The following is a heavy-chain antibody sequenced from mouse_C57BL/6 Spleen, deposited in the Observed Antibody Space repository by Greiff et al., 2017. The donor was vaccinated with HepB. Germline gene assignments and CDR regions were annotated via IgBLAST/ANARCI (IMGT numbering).Heavy chain of an antibody. J-gene: IGHJ3*01. CDR2: IDPSDSYT. V-gene: IGHV1-50*01. Sequence: VQLQQSGAELVKPGASVKLSCKASGYTFTSYWMQWVNQRPGQGLEWIGEIDPSDSYTNYNQKFKGKATLTVDTSSSTAYMQLSSLTSEDSAVYYCARSTTVVAKGFAYWGQGTLVTVSA. D-gene: IGHD1-1*01. CDR3: ARSTTVVAKGFAY. CDR1: GYTFTSYW.